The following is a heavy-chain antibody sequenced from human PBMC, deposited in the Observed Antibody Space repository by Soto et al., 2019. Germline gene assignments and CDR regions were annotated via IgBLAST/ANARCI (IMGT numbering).Heavy chain of an antibody. J-gene: IGHJ3*02. CDR1: GYTFTSYD. D-gene: IGHD6-19*01. CDR3: ARGQSSGWYRNAFDI. V-gene: IGHV1-18*01. Sequence: GASVKVSCKASGYTFTSYDINGVRQATGQGLEWMGWISAYNGNTNYAQKLQGRVTMTTDTSTSTAYMELRSLRSDDTAVYYCARGQSSGWYRNAFDIWGQGTMVTVS. CDR2: ISAYNGNT.